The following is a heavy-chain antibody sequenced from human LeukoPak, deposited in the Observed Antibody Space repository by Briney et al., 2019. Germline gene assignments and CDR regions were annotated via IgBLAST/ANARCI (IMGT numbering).Heavy chain of an antibody. CDR1: GGSFSGYY. V-gene: IGHV4-34*01. D-gene: IGHD5-18*01. CDR2: INHSGST. Sequence: SETLSLTCAVYGGSFSGYYWSWIRQPPGKGLEWIGEINHSGSTNYNPSLKSRVTISVDTSKNQFSLKLSSVTAADTAVYYCARGQRGNSYGPAAFDIWGQGTMVTVSS. CDR3: ARGQRGNSYGPAAFDI. J-gene: IGHJ3*02.